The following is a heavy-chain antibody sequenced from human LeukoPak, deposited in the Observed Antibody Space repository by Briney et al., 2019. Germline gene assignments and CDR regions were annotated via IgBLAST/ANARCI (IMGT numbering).Heavy chain of an antibody. V-gene: IGHV4-39*07. D-gene: IGHD5-18*01. Sequence: PSETLSLTCTVSGGSISSSSYYWGWIRQPPGKGLEWIGSIYYSGSTYYNPSLKSRVTISVDTSKNQFSLKLSSVTAADTAVYYCARGKGSYSYGKPYYYYYYMDVWGKGTTVTVSS. J-gene: IGHJ6*03. CDR1: GGSISSSSYY. CDR2: IYYSGST. CDR3: ARGKGSYSYGKPYYYYYYMDV.